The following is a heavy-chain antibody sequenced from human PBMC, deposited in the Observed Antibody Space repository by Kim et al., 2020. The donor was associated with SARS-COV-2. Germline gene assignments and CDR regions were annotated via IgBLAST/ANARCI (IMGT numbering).Heavy chain of an antibody. CDR3: ARDPASGF. Sequence: DGGTTDYADSVKGRFTISRDNAKNTLYLQMNSLRAEDSAVYYCARDPASGFWGQGTLVTASS. V-gene: IGHV3-74*01. D-gene: IGHD3-10*01. J-gene: IGHJ4*02. CDR2: DGGTT.